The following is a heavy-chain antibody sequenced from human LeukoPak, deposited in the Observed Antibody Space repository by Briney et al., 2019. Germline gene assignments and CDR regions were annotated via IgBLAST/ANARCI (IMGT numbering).Heavy chain of an antibody. Sequence: GGSLRLSCAVSGFTFSSYWMHWVRQAPGKGLVWVSRINRDGSSTSYADSVKRRFTISRDNTKTTLHLQMNSLRAEDTAVYYCAGGGYTYGLYWGQGDLVTVSS. D-gene: IGHD5-18*01. J-gene: IGHJ4*02. CDR2: INRDGSST. CDR1: GFTFSSYW. V-gene: IGHV3-74*01. CDR3: AGGGYTYGLY.